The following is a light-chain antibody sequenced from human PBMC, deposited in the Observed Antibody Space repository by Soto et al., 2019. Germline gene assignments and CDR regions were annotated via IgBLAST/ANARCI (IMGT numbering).Light chain of an antibody. CDR3: QQYDNLPLT. CDR1: QDTSNY. Sequence: ILTTPNPSSLSASVGDRVTITCQASQDTSNYLNWYQQKPGKAPKLLIYDASNLETGVPSRFSGSGSGTDFTFTISSLQPEDIATYYCQQYDNLPLTFGGGTKVDIK. J-gene: IGKJ4*01. CDR2: DAS. V-gene: IGKV1-33*01.